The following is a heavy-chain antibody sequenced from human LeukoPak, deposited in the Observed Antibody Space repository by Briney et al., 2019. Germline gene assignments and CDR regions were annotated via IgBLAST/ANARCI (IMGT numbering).Heavy chain of an antibody. CDR3: ARQSPLDLYFDY. D-gene: IGHD1-1*01. J-gene: IGHJ4*02. Sequence: PGGSLRLSCAASGFTFSNYAMHWVRQAPGKGLEWVAVIWYDGSNKFYADSAKGRFTVSRDNSKNTLYLQTNSLRAEDTAVFYCARQSPLDLYFDYWGQGTLVTVSS. CDR1: GFTFSNYA. V-gene: IGHV3-33*01. CDR2: IWYDGSNK.